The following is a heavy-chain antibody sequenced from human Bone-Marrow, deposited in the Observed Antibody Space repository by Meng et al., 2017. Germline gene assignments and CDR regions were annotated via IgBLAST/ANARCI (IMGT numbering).Heavy chain of an antibody. D-gene: IGHD5-24*01. CDR2: IYYSGST. Sequence: QVQLQESGPGLVKPSQPLSLTCTVSGGSISSGGYYWSWIRQHPGKGLEWIGYIYYSGSTYYNPSPKSRVTISVDTSKNQFSLKLSSVTAADTAVYYCARSRDGYNSDAFDIWGQGTMVTVSS. J-gene: IGHJ3*02. CDR3: ARSRDGYNSDAFDI. CDR1: GGSISSGGYY. V-gene: IGHV4-31*03.